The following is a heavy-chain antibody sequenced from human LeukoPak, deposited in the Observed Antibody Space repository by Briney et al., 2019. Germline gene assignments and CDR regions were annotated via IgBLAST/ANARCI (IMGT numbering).Heavy chain of an antibody. CDR3: ARDSTPYSYCSGGSCCPFDP. CDR1: GFTFSSYW. V-gene: IGHV3-20*04. CDR2: INWNGGST. D-gene: IGHD2-15*01. Sequence: SGGSLRLSCAASGFTFSSYWMSWVRQAPGKGLEWVSGINWNGGSTGYADSVKGRFTISRDNAKNSLYLQMNSLRAEDTALYYCARDSTPYSYCSGGSCCPFDPWGQGTLVTVSS. J-gene: IGHJ5*02.